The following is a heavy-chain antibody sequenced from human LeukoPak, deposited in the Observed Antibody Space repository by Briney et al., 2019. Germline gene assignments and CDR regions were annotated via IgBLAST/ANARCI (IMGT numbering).Heavy chain of an antibody. V-gene: IGHV3-30*04. CDR2: ISYDGGNK. CDR1: GFTFSSYA. D-gene: IGHD6-19*01. CDR3: ARVDSSGWLIYGMDV. J-gene: IGHJ6*02. Sequence: QPGRSLRLSCAASGFTFSSYAMHWVRTAPGKGLEWVTVISYDGGNKFYANSVKGRFTISRDNSKNTLYLQMNTLRAEDTALYYCARVDSSGWLIYGMDVWGQGTTVTVSS.